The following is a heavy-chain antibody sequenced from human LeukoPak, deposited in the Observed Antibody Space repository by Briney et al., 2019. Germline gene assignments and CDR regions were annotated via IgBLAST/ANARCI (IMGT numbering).Heavy chain of an antibody. CDR3: AKGPYGSGVGWFDP. CDR2: LSYDGGEK. D-gene: IGHD3-10*01. J-gene: IGHJ5*02. CDR1: GFTFSSYG. Sequence: GGSLRLSCAASGFTFSSYGMHWVRQAPGKGLEWVAFLSYDGGEKYYADSVKGRFTISRDNSKSTLYLQMNSLRTEDTAVYYCAKGPYGSGVGWFDPWGQGTQVTVSS. V-gene: IGHV3-30*18.